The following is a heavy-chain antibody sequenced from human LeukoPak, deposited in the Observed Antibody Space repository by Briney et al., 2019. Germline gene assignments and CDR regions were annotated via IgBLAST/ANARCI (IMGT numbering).Heavy chain of an antibody. D-gene: IGHD4-17*01. CDR2: IKSKTDGGTT. J-gene: IGHJ4*02. Sequence: GGSLRLSCAASGFTFSNAWMNWVRQAPGKGLEWDGRIKSKTDGGTTDYAAPVKGRFTISRDDSKNTLYLQMNSLKTEDTAVYYCTTDNLAHYGASYDYWGQGTLVTVSS. V-gene: IGHV3-15*07. CDR1: GFTFSNAW. CDR3: TTDNLAHYGASYDY.